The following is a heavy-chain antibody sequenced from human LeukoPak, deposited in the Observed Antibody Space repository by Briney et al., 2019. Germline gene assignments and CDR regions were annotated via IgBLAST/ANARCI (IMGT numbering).Heavy chain of an antibody. CDR2: LYHSGST. CDR1: GGSISSGGSISSGGYS. D-gene: IGHD6-13*01. Sequence: SETLSLTCTVSGGSISSGGSISSGGYSWSWIRQPPGKGLEWIGYLYHSGSTSYNPSLKSRVTISVDRSRNHLSLKLSSVTAADTAVYYCAREDRIAAAGSFDYWGQGTLVTVSS. CDR3: AREDRIAAAGSFDY. J-gene: IGHJ4*02. V-gene: IGHV4-30-2*01.